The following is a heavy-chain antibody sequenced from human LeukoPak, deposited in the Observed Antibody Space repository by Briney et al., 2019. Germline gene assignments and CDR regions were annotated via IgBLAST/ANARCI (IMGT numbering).Heavy chain of an antibody. CDR1: GGSFSGYY. CDR3: ARVRITIFGVVQNWFDP. D-gene: IGHD3-3*01. V-gene: IGHV4-34*01. CDR2: INHSGST. J-gene: IGHJ5*02. Sequence: SETLSLTCAVYGGSFSGYYWSWIRQPSGKGLEWIGEINHSGSTNYNPSLKSRVTISVDTSKNQFSLKLSSVTAADTAVYYCARVRITIFGVVQNWFDPWGQGTLVTVSS.